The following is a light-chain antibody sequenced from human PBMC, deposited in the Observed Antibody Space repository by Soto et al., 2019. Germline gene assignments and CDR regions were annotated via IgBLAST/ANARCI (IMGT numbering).Light chain of an antibody. J-gene: IGKJ1*01. V-gene: IGKV3-15*01. CDR2: GTS. Sequence: EIVMTQSPVTLSVSPGKRATLSCRASQSVSTNLAWYQHKPGQAPRLLIYGTSTRATGIPARFSGSGSGTEFTLTISSLQSEDFAVYYCQQYNLGPWTFGQGTKVESK. CDR1: QSVSTN. CDR3: QQYNLGPWT.